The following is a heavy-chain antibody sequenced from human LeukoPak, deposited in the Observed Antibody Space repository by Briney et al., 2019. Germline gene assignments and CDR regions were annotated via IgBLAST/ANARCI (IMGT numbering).Heavy chain of an antibody. J-gene: IGHJ6*02. V-gene: IGHV3-66*01. CDR1: GFTVSSNY. CDR2: IYSGGST. Sequence: GGSLRLSCAASGFTVSSNYMSWVRQAPGKGLEWVSVIYSGGSTYYADPVKGRFTISRDNSKNTLYLQMNSLRAEDTAVYYCARDIPYSGYDEYYYYYGMDVWGRGTTVTVSS. D-gene: IGHD5-12*01. CDR3: ARDIPYSGYDEYYYYYGMDV.